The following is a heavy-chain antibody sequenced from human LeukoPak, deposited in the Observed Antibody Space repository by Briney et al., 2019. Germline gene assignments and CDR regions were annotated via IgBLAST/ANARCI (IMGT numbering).Heavy chain of an antibody. D-gene: IGHD3-22*01. V-gene: IGHV1-18*01. CDR3: ARVGYYESSGYYEY. Sequence: ASVKGSCKASGYTFTSYGISWVRQAPGQGLEWMGWISAYNGNTNYAQKLQGRVTMTTDTSTSTAYMELRSLRSDDTAVYYCARVGYYESSGYYEYWGQGTLVTVSS. CDR1: GYTFTSYG. J-gene: IGHJ4*02. CDR2: ISAYNGNT.